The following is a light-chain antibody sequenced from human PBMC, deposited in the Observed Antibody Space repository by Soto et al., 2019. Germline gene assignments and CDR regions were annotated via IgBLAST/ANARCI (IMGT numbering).Light chain of an antibody. CDR2: EVS. Sequence: QSVLTQPASVSGSPGQSLTISCTGTSSDIGGYDFVSWYRQQPGKAPKLLISEVSHRPSGVSSRFSASKSGNTASLTISGLQAEDEGDYYCSSYTISSTTVFGTGTKVTVL. J-gene: IGLJ1*01. CDR3: SSYTISSTTV. CDR1: SSDIGGYDF. V-gene: IGLV2-14*01.